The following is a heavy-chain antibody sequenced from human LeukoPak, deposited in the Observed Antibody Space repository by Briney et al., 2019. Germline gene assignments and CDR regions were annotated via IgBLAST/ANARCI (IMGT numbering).Heavy chain of an antibody. CDR2: IFHSGST. CDR3: ARSLRLGELSSFDY. CDR1: GYSISSGYY. D-gene: IGHD3-16*02. V-gene: IGHV4-38-2*01. Sequence: SETLSLTCAVSGYSISSGYYWGWIRQPPGKGLEWIGSIFHSGSTYYNPSLKSRVTLLVDTSKNQFSLKLNSVTAADTAVYYCARSLRLGELSSFDYWGQGTLVTVSS. J-gene: IGHJ4*02.